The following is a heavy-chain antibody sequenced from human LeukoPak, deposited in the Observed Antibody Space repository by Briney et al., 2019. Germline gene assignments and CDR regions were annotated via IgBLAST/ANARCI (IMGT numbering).Heavy chain of an antibody. CDR2: INWNGGST. CDR3: ARAAYSSTWYSRYFDL. J-gene: IGHJ2*01. V-gene: IGHV3-20*04. D-gene: IGHD6-13*01. Sequence: PWGSLRLSCAASGFTFDKYGMSWVSQAPGKGLEWVSGINWNGGSTGYADSVKGRFTIPRENAKNSLYLQMNSLRAGDTAVYYCARAAYSSTWYSRYFDLWGRGTLVTVSS. CDR1: GFTFDKYG.